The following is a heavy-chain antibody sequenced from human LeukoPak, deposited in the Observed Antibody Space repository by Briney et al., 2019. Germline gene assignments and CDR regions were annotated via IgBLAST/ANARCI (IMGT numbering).Heavy chain of an antibody. CDR3: ARASFSIAVAGTLGAFDI. CDR1: GYTFTSYY. V-gene: IGHV1-46*01. D-gene: IGHD6-19*01. J-gene: IGHJ3*02. Sequence: ASVKVSCKASGYTFTSYYMHWVRQDPGQGLEWMGIINPSGGSTSYAQKFQGRVTMTRDTSTSTVYMELSSLRSEDTAVYYCARASFSIAVAGTLGAFDIWGQGTMVTISS. CDR2: INPSGGST.